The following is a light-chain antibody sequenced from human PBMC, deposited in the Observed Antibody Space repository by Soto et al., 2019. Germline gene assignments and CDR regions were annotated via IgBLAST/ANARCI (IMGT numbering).Light chain of an antibody. CDR3: QQYNNWPPKT. V-gene: IGKV3-15*01. CDR1: QSVSSN. Sequence: EIVMTQSPATLSVSPGERATLSCRASQSVSSNLAWYQQKPGQAPRLLIYGASNRATGIPARFSGRGSGQEFTLTISSLQSEDFAVYYRQQYNNWPPKTFGQGTKVEI. J-gene: IGKJ1*01. CDR2: GAS.